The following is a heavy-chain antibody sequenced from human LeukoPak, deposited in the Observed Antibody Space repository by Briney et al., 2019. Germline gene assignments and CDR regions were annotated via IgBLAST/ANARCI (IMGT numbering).Heavy chain of an antibody. CDR1: GGSISSSSYY. CDR3: AGRSLLEWFAYYYYYGMDV. CDR2: IYYSGST. Sequence: SETLSLTCTVSGGSISSSSYYWGWIRQPPGKGLEWIGSIYYSGSTYYNPSLKSRVTISVDTSKNQFSLKLSSVTAADTAVYYCAGRSLLEWFAYYYYYGMDVWGQGTTVTVSS. J-gene: IGHJ6*02. D-gene: IGHD3-3*01. V-gene: IGHV4-39*01.